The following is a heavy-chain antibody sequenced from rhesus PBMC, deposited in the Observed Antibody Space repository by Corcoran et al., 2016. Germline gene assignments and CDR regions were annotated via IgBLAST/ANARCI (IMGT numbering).Heavy chain of an antibody. CDR1: GGSLSGYSS. D-gene: IGHD1-32*01. J-gene: IGHJ4*01. Sequence: QVQLQESGPGVVKPSETLSLTCAVSGGSLSGYSSWSWIRQPPGKGLEWIGTIYSNSESTNYNPSLKSRVTISKDTSKNQFSLKLSSVTATDTAVYYCARDPGISGLYWGQGVLVTVSS. CDR2: IYSNSEST. CDR3: ARDPGISGLY. V-gene: IGHV4S12*01.